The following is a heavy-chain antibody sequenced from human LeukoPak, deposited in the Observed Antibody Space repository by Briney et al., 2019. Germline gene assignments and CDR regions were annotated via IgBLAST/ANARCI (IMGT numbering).Heavy chain of an antibody. CDR2: ISGSGGST. D-gene: IGHD1-26*01. J-gene: IGHJ6*03. Sequence: GGSLRLSCATSGFIFSTYALSWVRQAPGKGLEWASSISGSGGSTYHADSVKGRFTISRDSSKNTLYLQMNSLRAEDTAVYYCARARGWEPNYYYYYMDVWGKGTTVTVSS. CDR1: GFIFSTYA. V-gene: IGHV3-23*01. CDR3: ARARGWEPNYYYYYMDV.